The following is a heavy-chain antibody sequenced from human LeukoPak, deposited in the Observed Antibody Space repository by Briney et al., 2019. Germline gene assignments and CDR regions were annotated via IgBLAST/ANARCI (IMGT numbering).Heavy chain of an antibody. Sequence: ASVKVSCKASGYTFTSYGISWVRQAPGQGLEWMGWISCYNGDTNYAQNLQGRVTMTTDASTTTVYMELRSLGSDDTAVYYCARDPSNTSGRNILFDYWGQGALVTVSS. V-gene: IGHV1-18*01. CDR2: ISCYNGDT. J-gene: IGHJ4*02. CDR3: ARDPSNTSGRNILFDY. D-gene: IGHD6-19*01. CDR1: GYTFTSYG.